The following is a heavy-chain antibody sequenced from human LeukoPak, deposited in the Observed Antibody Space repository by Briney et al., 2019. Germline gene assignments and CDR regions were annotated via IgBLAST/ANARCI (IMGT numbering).Heavy chain of an antibody. CDR3: AKATMVRGESPFDY. CDR1: GFTFSSYA. D-gene: IGHD3-10*01. V-gene: IGHV3-23*01. CDR2: ISGSGGST. Sequence: PGGSLRLSCAASGFTFSSYAMSWVRQAPGKGLEWVSAISGSGGSTYYADSVKGRFTISRDNPKNTLYLQMNSLRAEDTAVYYCAKATMVRGESPFDYWGQGTLVTVSS. J-gene: IGHJ4*02.